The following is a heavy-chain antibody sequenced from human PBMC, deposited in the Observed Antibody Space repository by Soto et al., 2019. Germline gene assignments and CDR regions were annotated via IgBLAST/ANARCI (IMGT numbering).Heavy chain of an antibody. CDR3: ARDRSQVEPVGYAFDI. V-gene: IGHV1-2*04. J-gene: IGHJ3*02. CDR2: INPNSGGT. D-gene: IGHD1-1*01. CDR1: GYTFTGYY. Sequence: ASVKVSCKASGYTFTGYYMHWVRQAPGQGLEWMGWINPNSGGTNYAQKFQGWVTMTRDTSISTAYMELSRLRSDDTAVYYCARDRSQVEPVGYAFDIWDQGTMVTVSS.